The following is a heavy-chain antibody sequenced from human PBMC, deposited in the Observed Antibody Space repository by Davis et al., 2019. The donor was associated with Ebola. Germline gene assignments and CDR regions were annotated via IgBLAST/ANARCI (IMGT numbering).Heavy chain of an antibody. D-gene: IGHD1-26*01. Sequence: PGGSLRLSCVAFGFTFSSYAMSWVRQAPGKGLEWVSGISGSGGSTYYADSVKGRSTISRDNSKNTLYLQMNSLRAEDTAVYYCAKLPWASVPDYFDYWGQGTLVTVSS. J-gene: IGHJ4*02. CDR2: ISGSGGST. CDR3: AKLPWASVPDYFDY. CDR1: GFTFSSYA. V-gene: IGHV3-23*01.